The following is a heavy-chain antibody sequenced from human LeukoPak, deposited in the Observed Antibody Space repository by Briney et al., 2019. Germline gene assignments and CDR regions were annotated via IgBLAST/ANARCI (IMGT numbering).Heavy chain of an antibody. CDR1: GGSISSYY. D-gene: IGHD6-13*01. CDR3: ARVRVAAAGIDY. J-gene: IGHJ4*02. CDR2: IYYSGST. Sequence: SETLSLTCTVSGGSISSYYWSWIRQPPGKGLEWSGYIYYSGSTNYNPSLKSRVTISVDTSKNQFSLKVSSVTAADTAVDYCARVRVAAAGIDYWGQGTLVTVSS. V-gene: IGHV4-59*01.